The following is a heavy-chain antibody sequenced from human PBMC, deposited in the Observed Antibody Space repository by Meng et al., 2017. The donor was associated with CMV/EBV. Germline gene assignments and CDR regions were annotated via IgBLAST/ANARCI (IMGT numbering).Heavy chain of an antibody. V-gene: IGHV4-39*07. CDR2: IYYSGST. J-gene: IGHJ4*02. CDR1: GGSISSSSYY. D-gene: IGHD3-10*01. Sequence: QRQRHESGPGLGKPAETLSLTCTVSGGSISSSSYYWGWIRQPPGKGLEWIGSIYYSGSTYYNPSLKSRVTISVDTSKNQFSLKLSSVTAADTAVYYCARAGGDVLLWFGEFGYWGQRTLVTVAS. CDR3: ARAGGDVLLWFGEFGY.